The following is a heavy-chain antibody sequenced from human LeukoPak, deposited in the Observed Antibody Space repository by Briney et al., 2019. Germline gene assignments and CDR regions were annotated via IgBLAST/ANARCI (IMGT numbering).Heavy chain of an antibody. CDR1: GFTFSRYA. J-gene: IGHJ4*02. CDR3: AKAPVTTCRGAYCYPFDY. V-gene: IGHV3-30*04. CDR2: TSNDGNNK. D-gene: IGHD2-21*01. Sequence: GGSLRLSCAASGFTFSRYAMHWVRQAPGKGLEWVAVTSNDGNNKYYGDSVKGRFTIPRDNSKNTLYLQMNSLRAEDAAVYYCAKAPVTTCRGAYCYPFDYWGQGTLVTVSS.